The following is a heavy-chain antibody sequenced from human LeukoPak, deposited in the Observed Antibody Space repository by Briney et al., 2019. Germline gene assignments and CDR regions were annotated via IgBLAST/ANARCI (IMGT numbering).Heavy chain of an antibody. CDR1: GFTFSNYN. CDR2: ISRSSDYI. CDR3: ASTVRTTSFDS. J-gene: IGHJ4*02. Sequence: GGSLRLSCAASGFTFSNYNMNWVRQAPGKGLEWVSSISRSSDYIYYTDSLKGRFTISRDNTKNSLYLQMNSLRAEDTAVYYCASTVRTTSFDSWGQGTLVTVSS. V-gene: IGHV3-21*01. D-gene: IGHD4-17*01.